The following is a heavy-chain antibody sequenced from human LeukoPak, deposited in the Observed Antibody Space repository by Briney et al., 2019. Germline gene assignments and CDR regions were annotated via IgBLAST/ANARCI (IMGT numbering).Heavy chain of an antibody. D-gene: IGHD3-22*01. V-gene: IGHV4-59*01. CDR2: IYYSGST. CDR1: GGSISSYY. J-gene: IGHJ4*02. CDR3: ARASWSSGYYRPFDY. Sequence: SETLSLTCTVSGGSISSYYWSWIRQPPGKGLEWIGYIYYSGSTNYNPSLRSRVTISVDTSKNQFSLKLSSVTAADTAVYYCARASWSSGYYRPFDYWGQGTLDTVSS.